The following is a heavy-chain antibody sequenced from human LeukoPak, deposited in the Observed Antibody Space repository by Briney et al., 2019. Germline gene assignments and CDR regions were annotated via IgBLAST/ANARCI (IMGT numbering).Heavy chain of an antibody. CDR1: GFTFSSYA. CDR3: ARDQGLLGYCTNGVCYECDY. J-gene: IGHJ4*02. Sequence: GGSLRLSCAASGFTFSSYAMHWVRQAPGKGLEWVAVISYGGSNKYYADSVRGRFTISRDNSKNTLYLQMNSLRAEDTAVYYCARDQGLLGYCTNGVCYECDYWGQGTLVTVSS. D-gene: IGHD2-8*01. V-gene: IGHV3-30*01. CDR2: ISYGGSNK.